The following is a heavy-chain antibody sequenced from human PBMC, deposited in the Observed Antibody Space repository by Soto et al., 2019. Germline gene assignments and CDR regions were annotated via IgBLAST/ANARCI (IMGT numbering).Heavy chain of an antibody. CDR3: AKGIRYCSGGSCFIGRGYHYYIDV. J-gene: IGHJ6*03. CDR2: ISGSGGST. CDR1: GFTFSSYA. V-gene: IGHV3-23*01. D-gene: IGHD2-15*01. Sequence: EVQLLESGGGLVQPGGSLRLSCAASGFTFSSYAMRWVRQAPGKGLEWVSAISGSGGSTYYADSVKGRFTISRDNSKNTLYLQMNSLRAEDTAVYYCAKGIRYCSGGSCFIGRGYHYYIDVWGKGTTVTVSS.